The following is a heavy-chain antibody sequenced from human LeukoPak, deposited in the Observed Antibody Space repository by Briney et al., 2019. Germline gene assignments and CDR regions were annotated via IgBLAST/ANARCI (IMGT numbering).Heavy chain of an antibody. Sequence: PGGSLRLSCAASGFTFSSSGMHWVRQAPGKGLEWVAVIWYDGSNKYYADSVKGRFTISRDNSKNTLYLQMNSLRAEDTAVYYCARDFSHGSGICDYWGQGTLVTVSS. CDR1: GFTFSSSG. V-gene: IGHV3-33*01. D-gene: IGHD3-10*01. J-gene: IGHJ4*02. CDR2: IWYDGSNK. CDR3: ARDFSHGSGICDY.